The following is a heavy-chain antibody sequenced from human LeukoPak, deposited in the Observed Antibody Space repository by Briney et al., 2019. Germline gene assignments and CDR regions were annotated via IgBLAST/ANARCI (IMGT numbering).Heavy chain of an antibody. D-gene: IGHD3-22*01. Sequence: TSETLSLTCTVSGGSISTYYWSCIRQPPGKGLEWIGYIYYSGSTNYNPSLKSRVTISVDTSKNQFSLKLSSVTAADTAVYYCARDSRSYYASSGYYGTFDYWGQGTLVTVSS. CDR3: ARDSRSYYASSGYYGTFDY. V-gene: IGHV4-59*01. J-gene: IGHJ4*02. CDR2: IYYSGST. CDR1: GGSISTYY.